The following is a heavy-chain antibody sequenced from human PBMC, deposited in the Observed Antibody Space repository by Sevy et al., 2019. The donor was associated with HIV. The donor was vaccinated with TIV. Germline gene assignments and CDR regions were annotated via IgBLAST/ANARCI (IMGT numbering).Heavy chain of an antibody. Sequence: GGSLRLSCTVSGFIFSNFAMHWVRRAPGKGLEGGAVTSYDGSHKYYADSVKGRFTVSRDNSRNILSLEMSSLRRDDTAVYYCARGENDDEFFQYWGQGTLVTVSS. CDR2: TSYDGSHK. CDR1: GFIFSNFA. D-gene: IGHD1-26*01. CDR3: ARGENDDEFFQY. V-gene: IGHV3-30*04. J-gene: IGHJ1*01.